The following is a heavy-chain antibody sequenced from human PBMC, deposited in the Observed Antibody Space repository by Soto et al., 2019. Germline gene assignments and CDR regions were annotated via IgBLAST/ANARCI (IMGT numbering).Heavy chain of an antibody. D-gene: IGHD3-16*01. J-gene: IGHJ4*02. CDR1: GGSVSSGSYY. CDR3: ARTTNLGGRRGAVY. V-gene: IGHV4-61*01. CDR2: IYYSGST. Sequence: ETLSLTCTVSGGSVSSGSYYWSWIRQPPGKGLEWIGYIYYSGSTNYNPSLKSRVTISVDTSKNQFSLKLSSVTAADTAVYYCARTTNLGGRRGAVYWGQGTLVTVSS.